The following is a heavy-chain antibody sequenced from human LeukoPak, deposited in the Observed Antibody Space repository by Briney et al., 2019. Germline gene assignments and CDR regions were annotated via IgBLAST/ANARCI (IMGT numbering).Heavy chain of an antibody. CDR1: GASLSSGGSS. Sequence: SQTLSLTCAVTGASLSSGGSSWAWIRQPPGKGLEWIGYIYHIVNTFYNPSLQSRVTISVDRAKNQVSLRLTSVTAADTAVYYCARYSHGLGSNYFDPWGQGTQVTVSS. V-gene: IGHV4-30-2*01. J-gene: IGHJ5*02. CDR2: IYHIVNT. CDR3: ARYSHGLGSNYFDP. D-gene: IGHD3-10*01.